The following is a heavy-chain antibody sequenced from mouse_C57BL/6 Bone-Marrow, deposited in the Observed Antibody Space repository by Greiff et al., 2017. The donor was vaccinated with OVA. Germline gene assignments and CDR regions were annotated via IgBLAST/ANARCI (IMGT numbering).Heavy chain of an antibody. J-gene: IGHJ4*01. CDR3: AREEDYYGSSSYAMDY. CDR1: GYTFTDYN. CDR2: INPNNGGT. Sequence: EVQLQQSGPELVKPGASVKMSCKASGYTFTDYNMHWVKQSHGKSLEWIGYINPNNGGTSYNQKFKGKATLTVNKSSSTAYMELRSLTSEDSAFYYCAREEDYYGSSSYAMDYWGQGTSVTVSS. V-gene: IGHV1-22*01. D-gene: IGHD1-1*01.